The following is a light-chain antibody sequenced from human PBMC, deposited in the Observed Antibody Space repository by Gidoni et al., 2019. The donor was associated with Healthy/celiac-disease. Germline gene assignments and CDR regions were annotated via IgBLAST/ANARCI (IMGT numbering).Light chain of an antibody. V-gene: IGLV2-8*01. CDR3: SSYASSNSYVV. Sequence: QSALTQPPSASVYPGQSVTISCTRTSSDVVGYNSVSWYQQHPGKAPKLMIYEVSKRPSGVPDRFSGSKSGNTASLTVSGLQAEDEADYYCSSYASSNSYVVFGGGTKLTVL. CDR2: EVS. CDR1: SSDVVGYNS. J-gene: IGLJ2*01.